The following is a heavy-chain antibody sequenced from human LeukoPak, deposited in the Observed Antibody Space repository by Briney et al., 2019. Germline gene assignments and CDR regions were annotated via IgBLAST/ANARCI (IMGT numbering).Heavy chain of an antibody. D-gene: IGHD1-26*01. CDR2: TYYRSKWYR. V-gene: IGHV6-1*01. J-gene: IGHJ4*02. CDR1: GDSFSSNSAA. Sequence: PSQALSLTCAISGDSFSSNSAAWNWIRQSPSRGLEWLGRTYYRSKWYRGYAVSVKSRITINPDTSKNQFSLQLNSVTPEDTAVYYCARGGSYPLDYWGQGTLVTVSS. CDR3: ARGGSYPLDY.